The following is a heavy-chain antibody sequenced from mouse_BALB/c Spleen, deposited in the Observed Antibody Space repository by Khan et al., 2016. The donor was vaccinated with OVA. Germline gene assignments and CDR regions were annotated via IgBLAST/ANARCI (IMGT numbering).Heavy chain of an antibody. CDR1: GDSITSGY. CDR3: ARSTYRYAFVY. J-gene: IGHJ3*01. CDR2: IIYTGYT. V-gene: IGHV3-8*02. Sequence: EVQLQESGPSLVKPSQTLSLTCSVTGDSITSGYWNWIRNFPGNKLEYMGYIIYTGYTYYNQSLKSRISITRHTSKNQYYLQLSSVTDEDTATYYCARSTYRYAFVYWGQGTLVTVSA. D-gene: IGHD2-12*01.